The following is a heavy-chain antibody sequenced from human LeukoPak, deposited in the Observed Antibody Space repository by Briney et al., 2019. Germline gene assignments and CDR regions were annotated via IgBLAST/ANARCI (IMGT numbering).Heavy chain of an antibody. CDR3: ARGGEGYLDY. CDR2: ISYDGSNK. Sequence: GGSLRLPCAASGFTFSSYAMHWVRHAPGKGLEWVAVISYDGSNKYYADSVKGRFTISRDNSKNTLYLQMNSLRAEDTAVYYCARGGEGYLDYWGQGTLVTVSS. V-gene: IGHV3-30-3*01. CDR1: GFTFSSYA. J-gene: IGHJ4*02.